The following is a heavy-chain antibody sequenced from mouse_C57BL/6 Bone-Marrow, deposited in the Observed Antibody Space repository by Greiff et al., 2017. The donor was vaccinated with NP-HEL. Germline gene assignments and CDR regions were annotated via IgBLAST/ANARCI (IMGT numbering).Heavy chain of an antibody. V-gene: IGHV5-17*01. D-gene: IGHD1-1*01. CDR2: ISSGSSTI. J-gene: IGHJ4*01. CDR3: AISTVVAMDY. CDR1: GFTFSDYG. Sequence: EVMLVESGGGLVKPGGSLKLSCAASGFTFSDYGMHWVRQAPEKGLEWVAYISSGSSTIYYADTVKGRFTISRDNAKNTLFLQMTSLRSEDTAMYYCAISTVVAMDYWGQGTSVTVSS.